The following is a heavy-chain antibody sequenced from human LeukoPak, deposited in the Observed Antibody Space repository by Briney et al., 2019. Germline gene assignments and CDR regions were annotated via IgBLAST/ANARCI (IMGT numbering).Heavy chain of an antibody. CDR3: AVGATRYFDY. CDR2: INHSGST. CDR1: GGSISSYY. J-gene: IGHJ4*02. V-gene: IGHV4-34*01. Sequence: PSETLSLTCTVSGGSISSYYWSWIRQPPGKGLEWIGEINHSGSTNYNPSLKSRVTISVDTSKNQFSLKLSSVTAADTAVYYCAVGATRYFDYWGQGTLVTVSS. D-gene: IGHD1-26*01.